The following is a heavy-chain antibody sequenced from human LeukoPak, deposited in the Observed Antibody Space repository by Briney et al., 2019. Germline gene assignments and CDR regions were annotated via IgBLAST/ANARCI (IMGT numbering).Heavy chain of an antibody. CDR2: IKEGGSEI. J-gene: IGHJ3*01. CDR1: GFTFSTHW. Sequence: GGSLRLSCATSGFTFSTHWMNWVRQAPGKGLEWVANIKEGGSEIRYVDSVKGRFTISRDNAKNTLLLQMNSLRADDTALYFCARRLSLRFDAFAVWGPGTVVTVSS. D-gene: IGHD3-3*01. CDR3: ARRLSLRFDAFAV. V-gene: IGHV3-7*03.